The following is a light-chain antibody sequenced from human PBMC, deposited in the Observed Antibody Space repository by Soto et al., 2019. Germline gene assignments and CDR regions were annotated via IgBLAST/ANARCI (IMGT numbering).Light chain of an antibody. J-gene: IGKJ1*01. Sequence: DIQMTQSPSTLSASAGDRVTTTCRASHSISGWLAWYQQKPGKAPKLLISDASTLESGVPSRFSGSGSGTEFSLTISSLHPEDFATYYCQQYNSISGTFGQGTKVDIK. CDR3: QQYNSISGT. V-gene: IGKV1-5*01. CDR1: HSISGW. CDR2: DAS.